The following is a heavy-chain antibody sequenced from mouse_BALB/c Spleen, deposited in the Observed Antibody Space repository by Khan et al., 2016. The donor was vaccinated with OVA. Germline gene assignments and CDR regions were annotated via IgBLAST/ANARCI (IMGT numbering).Heavy chain of an antibody. Sequence: EVELVESGGGLVKPGGSLKLSCAASGFTFSYSAMSWVRQTAEKRLEWVATISSGGSYTYYPDSVKGRFTISRDNAKNTLYLQMGSLRSEDTTMYSCARPYDGYYGGGIDYWGQGTTVTVSS. J-gene: IGHJ4*01. CDR3: ARPYDGYYGGGIDY. D-gene: IGHD2-3*01. V-gene: IGHV5-9-3*01. CDR2: ISSGGSYT. CDR1: GFTFSYSA.